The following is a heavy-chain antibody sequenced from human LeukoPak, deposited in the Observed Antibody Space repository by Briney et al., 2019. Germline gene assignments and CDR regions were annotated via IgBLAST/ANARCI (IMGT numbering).Heavy chain of an antibody. CDR3: ARVGFWRAFDI. CDR2: IYHSGST. J-gene: IGHJ3*02. V-gene: IGHV4-30-2*01. CDR1: GGSISSGSYY. Sequence: PSQTLSLTCTVSGGSISSGSYYWSWIRQPPGKGLEWIGYIYHSGSTYYNPSLKSRVTISVDRSKNQFSLKLSSVTAADTAVYYCARVGFWRAFDIWGQGTMVTVSS. D-gene: IGHD3-3*01.